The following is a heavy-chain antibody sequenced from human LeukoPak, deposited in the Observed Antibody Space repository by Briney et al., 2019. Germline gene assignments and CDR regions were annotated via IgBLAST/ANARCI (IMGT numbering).Heavy chain of an antibody. CDR1: GGSISSSSYY. CDR3: ARPGRITMVRGVSRGAFDI. J-gene: IGHJ3*02. D-gene: IGHD3-10*01. V-gene: IGHV4-39*01. CDR2: IYYSGST. Sequence: SETLSLTCTVSGGSISSSSYYWGWIRQPPGKGLEWIGSIYYSGSTYYNPSLKSRVTISVDTSKNQFSLKLSSVTAADTAVYYCARPGRITMVRGVSRGAFDIWGQGTMVTVSS.